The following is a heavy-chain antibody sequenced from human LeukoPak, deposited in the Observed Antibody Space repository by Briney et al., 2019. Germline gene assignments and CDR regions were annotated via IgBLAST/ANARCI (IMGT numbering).Heavy chain of an antibody. CDR3: ARVKYDSSGYYPYAFDI. V-gene: IGHV4-30-2*01. CDR1: GGSISSGGYS. CDR2: IYHSGST. Sequence: PSETLSLTCAVSGGSISSGGYSWSWIRQPPGKGLEWIGYIYHSGSTYYNPSLKSRVTISVDRSKNQFSLKLSSVTAADTAVYYCARVKYDSSGYYPYAFDIWGQGTMVTVSS. J-gene: IGHJ3*02. D-gene: IGHD3-22*01.